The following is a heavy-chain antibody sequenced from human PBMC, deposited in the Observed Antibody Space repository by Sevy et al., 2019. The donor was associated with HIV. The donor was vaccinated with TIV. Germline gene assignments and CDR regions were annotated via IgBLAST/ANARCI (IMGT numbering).Heavy chain of an antibody. D-gene: IGHD3-10*01. CDR3: AGEAYYGSGSYYAYLDY. Sequence: SETLSLTCTVSGGSISSYYWSWIRQPPGKGLEWIGYIYYSGSTNYNPSLKSRVTISVDTSKNQFSLKLSSVTAADTAVYYCAGEAYYGSGSYYAYLDYWGQGTLVTVSS. CDR2: IYYSGST. J-gene: IGHJ4*02. V-gene: IGHV4-59*01. CDR1: GGSISSYY.